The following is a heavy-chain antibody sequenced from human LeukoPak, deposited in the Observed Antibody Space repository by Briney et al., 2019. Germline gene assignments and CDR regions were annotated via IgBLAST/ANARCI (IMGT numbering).Heavy chain of an antibody. CDR3: ARDKGWYYFDY. CDR1: GFTFSSYS. Sequence: VGSLRLSCAASGFTFSSYSMNWVRQAPGKGLEWVSSISSSSSYIYYADSVKGRFTISRDNAKNSLYLQMNSLRAEDTAVYYCARDKGWYYFDYWGQGTLVTVSS. J-gene: IGHJ4*02. D-gene: IGHD6-19*01. CDR2: ISSSSSYI. V-gene: IGHV3-21*01.